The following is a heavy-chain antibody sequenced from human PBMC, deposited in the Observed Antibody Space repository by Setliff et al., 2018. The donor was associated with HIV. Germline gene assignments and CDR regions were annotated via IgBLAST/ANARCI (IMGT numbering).Heavy chain of an antibody. Sequence: SVTVSCKASGGTFSSYCITWVRQAPGQGLEWMGGSTPLLDTTNYAQKFQGRVTMTRNTSISTAYMELSSLRSDDPAVYYCARDSEWGSYIFWTFDIWGQGTMVTVSS. CDR2: STPLLDTT. D-gene: IGHD1-26*01. V-gene: IGHV1-69*05. J-gene: IGHJ3*02. CDR3: ARDSEWGSYIFWTFDI. CDR1: GGTFSSYC.